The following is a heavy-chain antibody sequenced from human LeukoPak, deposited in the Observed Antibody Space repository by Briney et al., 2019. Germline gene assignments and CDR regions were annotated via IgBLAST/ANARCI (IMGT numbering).Heavy chain of an antibody. J-gene: IGHJ4*02. CDR3: TRRDISGFYYLDY. Sequence: PGGSLRLSCSASRFTFSTYSMNGVRPAPGKGLEWIGFIRSKPFGGTTECAASVKGRINISRDDSKSIAHLQMSSLKTEDTAIYYCTRRDISGFYYLDYWGEGTLVTVSS. V-gene: IGHV3-49*04. D-gene: IGHD3-22*01. CDR2: IRSKPFGGTT. CDR1: RFTFSTYS.